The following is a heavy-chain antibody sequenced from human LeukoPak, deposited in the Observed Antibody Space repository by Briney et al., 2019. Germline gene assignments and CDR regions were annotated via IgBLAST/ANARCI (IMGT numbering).Heavy chain of an antibody. CDR3: ARRSGYSYPPLFTYYYYYMDV. CDR2: MNPNSGNT. CDR1: GYTYTSYD. J-gene: IGHJ6*03. D-gene: IGHD5-18*01. V-gene: IGHV1-8*01. Sequence: ASVKVSGKASGYTYTSYDINWVRQATGQGLEWMGWMNPNSGNTGYAQKFQGRVTMTRNTSISTAYMELSSLRSEDTAVYYCARRSGYSYPPLFTYYYYYMDVWGKGTTVTISS.